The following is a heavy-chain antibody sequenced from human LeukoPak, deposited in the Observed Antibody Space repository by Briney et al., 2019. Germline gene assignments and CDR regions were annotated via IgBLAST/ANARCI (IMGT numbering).Heavy chain of an antibody. J-gene: IGHJ4*02. CDR1: RFTFSSYA. CDR3: AKHYYDSSGYYRLFDY. Sequence: GGSLRLSCAASRFTFSSYAMSWVRQAPGKGLEWVSAISGSGGSTYYADSVKGRFTISRDNSKNTLYLQMNSLRAEDTAVYYCAKHYYDSSGYYRLFDYWGQGTLVTVSS. V-gene: IGHV3-23*01. D-gene: IGHD3-22*01. CDR2: ISGSGGST.